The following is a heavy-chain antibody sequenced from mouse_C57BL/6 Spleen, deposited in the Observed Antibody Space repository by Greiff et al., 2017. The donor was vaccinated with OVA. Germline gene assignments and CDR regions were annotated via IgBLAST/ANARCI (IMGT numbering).Heavy chain of an antibody. CDR2: ISDGGSYT. D-gene: IGHD1-1*01. CDR1: GFTFSSYA. J-gene: IGHJ1*03. Sequence: EVHLVESGGGLVKPGGSLKLSCAASGFTFSSYAMSWVRQTPEKRLEWVATISDGGSYTYYPDNVKGRFTISRDNAKNNLYLQMSHLKSEDTAMYYCARASDYYGSSYNWYFDVWGTGTTVTVSS. CDR3: ARASDYYGSSYNWYFDV. V-gene: IGHV5-4*01.